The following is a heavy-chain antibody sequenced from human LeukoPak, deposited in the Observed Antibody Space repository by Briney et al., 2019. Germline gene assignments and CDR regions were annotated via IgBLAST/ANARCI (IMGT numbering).Heavy chain of an antibody. CDR2: IKQDGSEK. Sequence: GGSLRLSCAASGFTFSTYWMTWVRQAPGQGLEWVANIKQDGSEKYYEDSVKGRFTISTDNAKNSLYLQMNSLRAEDTAMYYCVSGRGWTSDYWGQGTLVTVSS. CDR1: GFTFSTYW. J-gene: IGHJ4*02. CDR3: VSGRGWTSDY. D-gene: IGHD6-19*01. V-gene: IGHV3-7*03.